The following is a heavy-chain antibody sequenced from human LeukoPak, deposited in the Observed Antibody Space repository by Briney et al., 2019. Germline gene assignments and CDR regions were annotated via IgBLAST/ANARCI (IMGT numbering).Heavy chain of an antibody. V-gene: IGHV1-2*02. CDR2: INPNSGGT. J-gene: IGHJ6*02. CDR3: ARAFDRYCTNGVCYKQCYYYYYGMDV. D-gene: IGHD2-8*01. CDR1: GYTFTGYY. Sequence: ASVKVSCKASGYTFTGYYMHWVRQAPGQGLEWMGWINPNSGGTNYTQKFQGRVTMTRDTSISTAYMELSRLRSDDTAVYYCARAFDRYCTNGVCYKQCYYYYYGMDVWGQGTTVTVSS.